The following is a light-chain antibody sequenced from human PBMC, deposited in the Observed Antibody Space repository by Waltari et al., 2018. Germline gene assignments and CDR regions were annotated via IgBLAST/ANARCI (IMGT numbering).Light chain of an antibody. V-gene: IGKV1-27*01. Sequence: DIQMTQSPSPLSASVGDSVTLTCRASQDIGTYVPWYQKKPGKVPKYLIYGASTLHTEVPSRFSGGGSGTDFTLTITSLQPEDAATYYCQVYNRGPWTFGQGTKVEI. CDR1: QDIGTY. CDR2: GAS. CDR3: QVYNRGPWT. J-gene: IGKJ1*01.